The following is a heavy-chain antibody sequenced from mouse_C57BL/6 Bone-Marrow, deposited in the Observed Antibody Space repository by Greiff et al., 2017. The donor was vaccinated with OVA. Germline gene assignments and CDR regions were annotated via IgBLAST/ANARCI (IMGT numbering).Heavy chain of an antibody. Sequence: EVKLVESEGGLVQPGSSMKLSCTASGFTFSDYYMAWVRQVPEKGLEWVANINYDGSSTYYLDSLKSRFIISRDNAKNILYLQMSSLKSEDTATYYCARDRCSKNLWAMDYWGQGTSVTVSS. J-gene: IGHJ4*01. CDR1: GFTFSDYY. V-gene: IGHV5-16*01. CDR3: ARDRCSKNLWAMDY. CDR2: INYDGSST. D-gene: IGHD1-1*01.